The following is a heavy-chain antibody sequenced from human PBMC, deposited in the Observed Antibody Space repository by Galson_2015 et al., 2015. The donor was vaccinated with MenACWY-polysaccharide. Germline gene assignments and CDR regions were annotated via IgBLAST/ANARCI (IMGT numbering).Heavy chain of an antibody. CDR3: ARGRRDTAVACTGAVLLDY. Sequence: SVKVSCKASGYTFTSYDINWVRQATGQGLEWMGWMNPNSANTGYAQKFQGRVIMTRNTSIRTAYMELSSLTSEDTGVYYCARGRRDTAVACTGAVLLDYWGQGILVTVSS. D-gene: IGHD6-19*01. J-gene: IGHJ4*02. CDR2: MNPNSANT. CDR1: GYTFTSYD. V-gene: IGHV1-8*01.